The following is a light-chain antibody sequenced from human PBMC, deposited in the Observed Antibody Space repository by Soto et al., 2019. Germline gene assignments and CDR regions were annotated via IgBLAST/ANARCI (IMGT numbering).Light chain of an antibody. CDR1: QSVSSSY. CDR3: QQYGNSPIT. Sequence: EIVLTQSPGTLSLSPGERATLSCRASQSVSSSYLAWYQRKPGQAPRLLIYGASTRATGIPDRFSGSGSGTGFTLTISRLEPEDFAVYYCQQYGNSPITFGQATRLDIK. J-gene: IGKJ5*01. CDR2: GAS. V-gene: IGKV3-20*01.